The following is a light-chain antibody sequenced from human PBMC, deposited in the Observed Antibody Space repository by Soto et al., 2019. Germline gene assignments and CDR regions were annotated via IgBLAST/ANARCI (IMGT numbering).Light chain of an antibody. V-gene: IGLV1-40*01. CDR1: SSNIGAGYD. CDR2: GNN. J-gene: IGLJ1*01. Sequence: QSVLTQPPSMSGAPGQRVTISCTGGSSNIGAGYDVHWYQQLPGTAPRLLIFGNNNRPSGVPDRFSGSKSGTSASLAISGLQAEDEADYYCQSYDRSLGGFVFGPGTKLTVL. CDR3: QSYDRSLGGFV.